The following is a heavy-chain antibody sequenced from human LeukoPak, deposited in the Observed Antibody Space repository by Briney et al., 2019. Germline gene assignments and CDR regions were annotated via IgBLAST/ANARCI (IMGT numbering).Heavy chain of an antibody. CDR2: ICYSGST. Sequence: SETLSLTCTVSGGSISSSSNCWGWIRQPPGKGLEWIGSICYSGSTYYNPSLESRVTKSINTSKNQLSLKLSSVTAADTAVYYCTRVAAGGTSVDYWGQGTLVTVSS. CDR3: TRVAAGGTSVDY. CDR1: GGSISSSSNC. D-gene: IGHD6-13*01. V-gene: IGHV4-39*01. J-gene: IGHJ4*02.